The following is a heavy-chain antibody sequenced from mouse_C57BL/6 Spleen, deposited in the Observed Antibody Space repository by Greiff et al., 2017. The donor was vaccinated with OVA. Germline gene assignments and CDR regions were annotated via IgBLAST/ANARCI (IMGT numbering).Heavy chain of an antibody. CDR1: GFSLTSYG. CDR2: IWRGGST. D-gene: IGHD1-1*01. V-gene: IGHV2-5*01. J-gene: IGHJ1*03. Sequence: QVQLQQSGPGLVQPSQSLSITCTVSGFSLTSYGVHWVRQSPGKGLEWLGVIWRGGSTDYNAAFMSRLSITKDNSKSQVFFKMNSLQADDTAIYYCAKNYYGSSGWYFDVWGTGTTVTVSS. CDR3: AKNYYGSSGWYFDV.